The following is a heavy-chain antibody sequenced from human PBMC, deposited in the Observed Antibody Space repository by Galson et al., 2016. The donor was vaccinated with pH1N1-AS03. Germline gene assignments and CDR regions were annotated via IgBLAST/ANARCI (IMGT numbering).Heavy chain of an antibody. CDR3: ARHRGYQALSSTMDV. CDR2: IYPSDSDT. J-gene: IGHJ6*02. D-gene: IGHD2-2*01. V-gene: IGHV5-51*01. Sequence: QSGAEVKKTGESLKISCKGSGYSFTGYWIGWVRQKPGKGLEWMGIIYPSDSDTRYNPSFQGQVTISVDESIGTAYLQWSSLKASDTAIYYCARHRGYQALSSTMDVWGQGTTVTVSS. CDR1: GYSFTGYW.